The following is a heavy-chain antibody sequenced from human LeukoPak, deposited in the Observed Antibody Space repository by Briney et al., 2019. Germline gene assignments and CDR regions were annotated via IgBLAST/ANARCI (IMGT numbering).Heavy chain of an antibody. D-gene: IGHD3-3*01. CDR3: TRDFVF. J-gene: IGHJ4*02. CDR1: GFAFSTYW. CDR2: INQDGSVK. V-gene: IGHV3-7*01. Sequence: GGFLRLSCAASGFAFSTYWMDWVRQAPGKGLEWVGNINQDGSVKHYVDSVRGRCTISRDNARNSVYLQMNALRVEDTAVYYCTRDFVFWGQGTLVTASS.